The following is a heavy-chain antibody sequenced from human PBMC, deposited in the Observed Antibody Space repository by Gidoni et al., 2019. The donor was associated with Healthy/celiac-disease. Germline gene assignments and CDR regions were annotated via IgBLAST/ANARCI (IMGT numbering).Heavy chain of an antibody. V-gene: IGHV4-31*03. CDR3: ARVVMTTVTTWGQLYYFDY. J-gene: IGHJ4*02. CDR1: GGSISRGGYY. Sequence: QVQLQESGPGLVKPSQTLSLTCTVSGGSISRGGYYWSWIRQHPGKGLEWIGYIYYSGSTYYNPSLKSRVTISVDTSKNQFSLKLSSVTAADTAVYYCARVVMTTVTTWGQLYYFDYWGQGTLVTVSS. CDR2: IYYSGST. D-gene: IGHD4-17*01.